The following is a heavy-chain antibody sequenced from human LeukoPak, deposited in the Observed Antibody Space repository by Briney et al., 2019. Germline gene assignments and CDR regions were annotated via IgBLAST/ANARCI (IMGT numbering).Heavy chain of an antibody. V-gene: IGHV5-51*01. CDR1: GYTFNNYW. D-gene: IGHD1-14*01. CDR3: ATGYITMPGDY. J-gene: IGHJ4*02. CDR2: IDPGDSDT. Sequence: GESLKISCKGSGYTFNNYWIAWVRQLPGKGLEWIGIIDPGDSDTRYSPSFQGQVTFSADKSISTAYMQWSSLKASDTAMYYCATGYITMPGDYWGQGTLVTVSS.